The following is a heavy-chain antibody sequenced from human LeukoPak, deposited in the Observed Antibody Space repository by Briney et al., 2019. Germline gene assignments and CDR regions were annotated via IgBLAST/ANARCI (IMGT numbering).Heavy chain of an antibody. D-gene: IGHD3-16*01. Sequence: ASVKVSCKASGYTFTSYYMHWVRQAPGQGLEWMGIINPIGGSTSYAQKFQDRGTMTRETPTSTVYMELSSLGSEDTAVYYCVGVPPRNAFDIWGQGTMVTVSS. CDR2: INPIGGST. CDR3: VGVPPRNAFDI. V-gene: IGHV1-46*01. CDR1: GYTFTSYY. J-gene: IGHJ3*02.